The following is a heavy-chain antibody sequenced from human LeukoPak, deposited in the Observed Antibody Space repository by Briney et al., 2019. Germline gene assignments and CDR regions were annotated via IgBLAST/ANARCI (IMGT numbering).Heavy chain of an antibody. D-gene: IGHD2/OR15-2a*01. V-gene: IGHV3-66*02. CDR1: GFIVSNNY. CDR2: IYSGGST. Sequence: GGSLRLFCAASGFIVSNNYMSWVRQAPGKGLEWVSVIYSGGSTYYADSVKGRFTISRDNSKNTLYLQMNSLRAEDTAVYYCAREYYYLDYWGQGTLVTVSS. J-gene: IGHJ4*02. CDR3: AREYYYLDY.